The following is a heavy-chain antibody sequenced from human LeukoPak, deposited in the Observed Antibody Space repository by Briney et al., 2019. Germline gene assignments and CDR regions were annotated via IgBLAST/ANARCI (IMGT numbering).Heavy chain of an antibody. CDR3: ASHVDTTSPTDH. V-gene: IGHV3-53*01. CDR2: IYSGGST. D-gene: IGHD5-18*01. CDR1: GFTVGSNY. Sequence: GGSLRLSCAASGFTVGSNYMSWVRQAPGKGLEWVSVIYSGGSTYYADSVKGRFTISRDNSKDTLYLQMNSLRVEDTAVYYCASHVDTTSPTDHWGQGTQVTVSS. J-gene: IGHJ4*02.